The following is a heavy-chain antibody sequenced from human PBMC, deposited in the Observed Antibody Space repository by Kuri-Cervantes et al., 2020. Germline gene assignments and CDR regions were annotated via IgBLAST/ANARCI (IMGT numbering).Heavy chain of an antibody. CDR2: IWYDGSNK. V-gene: IGHV3-33*08. D-gene: IGHD3-9*01. Sequence: GESLKISCAASGFTFSSYSMNWVRQAPGKGLEWVAVIWYDGSNKYYADSVKGRFTISRDNSKNTLYLQMNSLRAEDTAVYYCARLEGKTRWYYDILTGYDDPLNYYYGMDVWGQGTTVTVSS. CDR1: GFTFSSYS. CDR3: ARLEGKTRWYYDILTGYDDPLNYYYGMDV. J-gene: IGHJ6*02.